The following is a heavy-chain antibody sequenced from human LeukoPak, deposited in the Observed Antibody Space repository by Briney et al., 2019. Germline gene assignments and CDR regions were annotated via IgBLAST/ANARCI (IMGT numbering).Heavy chain of an antibody. J-gene: IGHJ4*02. V-gene: IGHV1-46*01. Sequence: ASVKVSCKASGYTFTYYYMHWVRQAPGQGLEWMRIINPSGGSPTYAQKFQGRVTMTSDTSTRTVYMELSSLRSEDTAVYYCARRSGGDSRYFDNWGQGTLVTVSS. CDR3: ARRSGGDSRYFDN. D-gene: IGHD2-21*01. CDR2: INPSGGSP. CDR1: GYTFTYYY.